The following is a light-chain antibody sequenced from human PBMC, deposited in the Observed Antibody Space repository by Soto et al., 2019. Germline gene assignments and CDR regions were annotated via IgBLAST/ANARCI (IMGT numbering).Light chain of an antibody. CDR1: QSVNSW. CDR3: QHYNSYSEA. V-gene: IGKV1-5*03. Sequence: DIQMTQSPSTVSASVGERVTITCRASQSVNSWLAWYQQKPGKAPKLLIYKASTLKSGVPSRFSGSGSGTEFTLTISSLQPDDFATYYCQHYNSYSEAFGQGTKVDIK. J-gene: IGKJ1*01. CDR2: KAS.